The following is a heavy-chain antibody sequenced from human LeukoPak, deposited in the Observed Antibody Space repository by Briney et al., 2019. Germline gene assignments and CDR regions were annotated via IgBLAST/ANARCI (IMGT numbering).Heavy chain of an antibody. V-gene: IGHV3-7*01. Sequence: GGSLRLSCAASGFTFSSYWMSWVRQAPGKGLEWVANIRQDGSEKSYVDSVKGRFTISRDNAKNSLYLQMNSLRAEDTAVYYCARGESSKYQNIDYWGQGTLVTVSS. D-gene: IGHD2-2*01. CDR2: IRQDGSEK. J-gene: IGHJ4*02. CDR3: ARGESSKYQNIDY. CDR1: GFTFSSYW.